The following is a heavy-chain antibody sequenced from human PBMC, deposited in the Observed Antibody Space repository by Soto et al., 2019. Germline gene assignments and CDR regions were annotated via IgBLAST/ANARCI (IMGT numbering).Heavy chain of an antibody. J-gene: IGHJ4*02. CDR1: GGSISNYY. Sequence: SETLSLTCTVSGGSISNYYWSWIRQPPGKGLEWIGYIYYSGSTNYNPSLKSRVTISVDTSKNQFSLKLNSVTAADTAVYYCARVTTVGGYWGQGTLVTVSS. CDR3: ARVTTVGGY. D-gene: IGHD4-17*01. CDR2: IYYSGST. V-gene: IGHV4-59*08.